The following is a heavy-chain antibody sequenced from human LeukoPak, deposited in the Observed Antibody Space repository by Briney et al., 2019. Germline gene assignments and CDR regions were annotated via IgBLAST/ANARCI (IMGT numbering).Heavy chain of an antibody. CDR1: GFTFSSYG. CDR2: ISGSGGST. J-gene: IGHJ6*02. V-gene: IGHV3-23*01. Sequence: PGRSLRLSCAASGFTFSSYGMHWVRQAPGKGLEWVSAISGSGGSTYYADSVKGRFTISRDNSKNTLYLQMNSLRAEDTAVYYCARDPDGFMDVWGQGTTVTVSS. CDR3: ARDPDGFMDV. D-gene: IGHD6-25*01.